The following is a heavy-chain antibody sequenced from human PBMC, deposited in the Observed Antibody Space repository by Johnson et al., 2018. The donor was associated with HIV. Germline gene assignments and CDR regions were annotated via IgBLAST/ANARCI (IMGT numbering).Heavy chain of an antibody. Sequence: EVQLVESGGGLIQPGGSLRLSCAASGFTFNSYAMSWVRQGPGKGLEWVAAISVSGGSTYYADSVKGRFTISRDNSRNTLYLQMKSLRAEDTAVYYCAKDLGITVAGRGGLDAFDIWGQGTMVTVSS. CDR3: AKDLGITVAGRGGLDAFDI. CDR2: ISVSGGST. J-gene: IGHJ3*02. D-gene: IGHD6-19*01. V-gene: IGHV3-23*04. CDR1: GFTFNSYA.